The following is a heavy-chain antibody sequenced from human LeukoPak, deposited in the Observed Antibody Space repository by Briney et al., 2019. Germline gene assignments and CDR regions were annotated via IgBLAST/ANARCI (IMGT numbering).Heavy chain of an antibody. CDR3: AKARGGYSYGFSSIYYYYGMDV. Sequence: GGSLRLFCAASGFTFDDYAMHWVRQAPGKGLEWVSGISWNSGSIGYADSVKGRFTISRDNAKNSLYLQMNSLRAEDTALYYCAKARGGYSYGFSSIYYYYGMDVWGQGTTVTVSS. J-gene: IGHJ6*02. CDR1: GFTFDDYA. D-gene: IGHD5-18*01. CDR2: ISWNSGSI. V-gene: IGHV3-9*01.